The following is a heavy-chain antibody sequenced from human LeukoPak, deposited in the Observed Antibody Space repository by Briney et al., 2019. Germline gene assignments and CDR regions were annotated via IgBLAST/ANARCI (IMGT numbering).Heavy chain of an antibody. D-gene: IGHD2-15*01. V-gene: IGHV4-4*07. CDR1: GDSISYFY. CDR2: VSSSGST. Sequence: PSETLSLTCRVAGDSISYFYWSWIRQAAGKGLEWIGRVSSSGSTDYNASLKSRVTMSVDTSKNPFSLKLSSVTAADTAVYYCASFYCSGGSCYQYYSYYYMDVWGKGTTVTISS. J-gene: IGHJ6*03. CDR3: ASFYCSGGSCYQYYSYYYMDV.